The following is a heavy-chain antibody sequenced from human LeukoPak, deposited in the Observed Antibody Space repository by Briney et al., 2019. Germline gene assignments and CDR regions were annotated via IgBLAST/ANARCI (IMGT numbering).Heavy chain of an antibody. V-gene: IGHV3-33*01. D-gene: IGHD1-20*01. Sequence: GGSLRLSCTASGFTFSSHGIHWVRQAPGEGLEWVALIWHDGSQKYYADSVKGRFTFSRDNSKNTVYLQMNSLRAEDTAMYYCTRSVVYNWNFDYWGQGTLVAVSS. CDR2: IWHDGSQK. CDR3: TRSVVYNWNFDY. J-gene: IGHJ4*02. CDR1: GFTFSSHG.